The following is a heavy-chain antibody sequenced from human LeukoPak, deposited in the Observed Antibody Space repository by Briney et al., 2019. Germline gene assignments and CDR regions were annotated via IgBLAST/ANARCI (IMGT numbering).Heavy chain of an antibody. CDR2: ISNNANTI. CDR1: GFTFSSYA. V-gene: IGHV3-48*01. J-gene: IGHJ4*02. Sequence: GGSLRLSCAASGFTFSSYAINWVRQAPGKGLEWVSYISNNANTIYYADSVKGRLTISRDNAKNSLYLQMNSLRAEDTAVYYCAKDLGYSDAYGLDYWGQGTLVTVSS. D-gene: IGHD5-18*01. CDR3: AKDLGYSDAYGLDY.